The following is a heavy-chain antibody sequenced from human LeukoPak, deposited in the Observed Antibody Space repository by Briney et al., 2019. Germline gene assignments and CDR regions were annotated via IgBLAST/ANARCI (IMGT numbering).Heavy chain of an antibody. CDR3: ARHVRYSSGHNYFDY. CDR1: GGSISSGDYY. CDR2: IYYSGST. Sequence: SRTLSLTCTVSGGSISSGDYYWSWIRQPPGKGLEWIGYIYYSGSTYYNPSLKSRVTISVDTSKNQFSLKLSSVTAADTAVYYCARHVRYSSGHNYFDYWGQGTLVTVSS. J-gene: IGHJ4*02. D-gene: IGHD6-19*01. V-gene: IGHV4-30-4*01.